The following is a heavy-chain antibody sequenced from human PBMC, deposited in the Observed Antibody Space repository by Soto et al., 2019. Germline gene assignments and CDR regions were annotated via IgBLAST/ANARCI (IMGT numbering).Heavy chain of an antibody. D-gene: IGHD6-19*01. Sequence: QVQLQESGPGLVKPSETLSLTCTVSRGSMSRSYWTWIRQPPGKGLEWIGYISDSGSTNYNPSLKSRITTSIDTSKNRFSLKLTSVTAAETAVYYCARAYSSGPYIYFDYWGQGTLVTVSS. V-gene: IGHV4-59*08. J-gene: IGHJ4*02. CDR2: ISDSGST. CDR1: RGSMSRSY. CDR3: ARAYSSGPYIYFDY.